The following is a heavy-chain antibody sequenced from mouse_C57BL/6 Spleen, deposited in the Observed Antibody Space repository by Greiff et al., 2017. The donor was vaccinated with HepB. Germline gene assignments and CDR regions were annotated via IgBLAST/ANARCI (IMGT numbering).Heavy chain of an antibody. D-gene: IGHD1-2*01. V-gene: IGHV1-72*01. CDR2: IDPNSGGT. Sequence: QVQLQQPGAELVKPGASVKLSCKASGYTFTSYWMHWVKQRPGRGLEWIGMIDPNSGGTKYNEKFKSKATLTVDKPSSTAYMQLSSLTSEDSAVYFCAREGGNGYYYSMDYWGQGTSVTVSS. CDR1: GYTFTSYW. J-gene: IGHJ4*01. CDR3: AREGGNGYYYSMDY.